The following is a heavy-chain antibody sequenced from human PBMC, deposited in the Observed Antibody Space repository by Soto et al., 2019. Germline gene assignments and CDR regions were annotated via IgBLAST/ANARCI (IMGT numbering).Heavy chain of an antibody. CDR1: XXXXXXXGXX. V-gene: IGHV4-39*01. D-gene: IGHD2-21*02. J-gene: IGHJ4*02. CDR2: IYYSGST. Sequence: PSATVSLTXXVXXXXXXXXGXXWGWIRQPPGKGLEGIGSIYYSGSTYNNPSLRSRASMSIDTSKDQFYLKLQSGTAADTALYFCARQRTSVVTQAYSDVWGPGSLVHVSS. CDR3: ARQRTSVVTQAYSDV.